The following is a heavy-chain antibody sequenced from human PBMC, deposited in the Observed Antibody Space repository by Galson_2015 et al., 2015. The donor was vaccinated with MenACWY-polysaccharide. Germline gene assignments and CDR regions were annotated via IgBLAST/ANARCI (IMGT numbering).Heavy chain of an antibody. CDR1: GFTLSSYA. Sequence: SLRLSCAASGFTLSSYAMSWVRQAPGKGLEWVSVISGSGASTYSADSVKGRFTISRDISKNTLYLQMNSLRAEDTAVYYCAKAGESYWYFDLWGRGTMVTVSS. CDR3: AKAGESYWYFDL. CDR2: ISGSGAST. J-gene: IGHJ2*01. V-gene: IGHV3-23*01.